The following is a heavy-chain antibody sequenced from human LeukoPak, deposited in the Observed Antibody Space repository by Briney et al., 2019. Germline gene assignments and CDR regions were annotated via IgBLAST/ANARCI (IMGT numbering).Heavy chain of an antibody. CDR1: GGSISSSSYY. CDR3: ARGSTTVTSLDY. CDR2: IYYSGST. J-gene: IGHJ4*02. D-gene: IGHD4-17*01. Sequence: SETLSLTCTVPGGSISSSSYYWGWVRQPPGKGLEWIGSIYYSGSTYYNPSLKSRVTISVDTSKNQFSLKLSSVTAADTAVYYCARGSTTVTSLDYWGQGTLVTVSS. V-gene: IGHV4-39*01.